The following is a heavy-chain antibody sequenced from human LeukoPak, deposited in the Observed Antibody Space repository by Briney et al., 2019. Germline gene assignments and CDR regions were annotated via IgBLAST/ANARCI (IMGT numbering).Heavy chain of an antibody. CDR2: INSDGSEG. CDR3: ARSSYSSSSSV. Sequence: GGSLRLSCAASGFTFSSYVMSWSRQAPGKGLEWVASINSDGSEGYYADVVKGRFTISRDNAKNSLYLQINSLRAEDTAMYYCARSSYSSSSSVWGQGTMVTVSS. J-gene: IGHJ3*01. CDR1: GFTFSSYV. V-gene: IGHV3-7*03. D-gene: IGHD6-6*01.